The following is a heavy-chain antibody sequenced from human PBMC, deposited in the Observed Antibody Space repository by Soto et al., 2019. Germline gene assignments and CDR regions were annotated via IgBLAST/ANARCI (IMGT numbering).Heavy chain of an antibody. D-gene: IGHD3-9*01. J-gene: IGHJ3*02. CDR1: GYTFTSYD. CDR3: ARGPTYYDILTGSFSAFDI. Sequence: QVQLVQSGAEVKKPGASVKVSCKASGYTFTSYDINWVRQATGQGLEWMGWMNPNSGNTGYAQKFQGRVTMTRNTSISTAYMELSSLRSEDTAVYYCARGPTYYDILTGSFSAFDIWGQGTMVTVSS. V-gene: IGHV1-8*01. CDR2: MNPNSGNT.